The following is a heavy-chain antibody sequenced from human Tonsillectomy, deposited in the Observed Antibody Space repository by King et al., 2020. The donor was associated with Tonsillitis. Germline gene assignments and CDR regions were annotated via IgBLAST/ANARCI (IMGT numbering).Heavy chain of an antibody. Sequence: VQLQQWGAGLLKPSETLSLTCAVYGGSFSGYYWNWIRQPPGKGLEWIGEINHSGSTNYNPSLKSRVTIPVDTSKNQFSLKLSSVTAADTAVYYCARGEPGGDRNRPRYPVTFDYWGQGTLVTVSS. CDR2: INHSGST. V-gene: IGHV4-34*01. J-gene: IGHJ4*02. D-gene: IGHD2-21*02. CDR1: GGSFSGYY. CDR3: ARGEPGGDRNRPRYPVTFDY.